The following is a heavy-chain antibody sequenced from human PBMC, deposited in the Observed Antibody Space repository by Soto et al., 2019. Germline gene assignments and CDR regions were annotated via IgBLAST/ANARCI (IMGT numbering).Heavy chain of an antibody. CDR1: GFTFSSYS. V-gene: IGHV3-21*01. Sequence: GGSLRLSCAASGFTFSSYSMNWVRQAPGKGLEWVSSISSSSSFIYYADSVKGRFTISRDNAKNSLYLQMNSLRAEDTAVYYCARDSFNRQSSGWYGDAFDIWGQGTMVTVSS. J-gene: IGHJ3*02. CDR2: ISSSSSFI. CDR3: ARDSFNRQSSGWYGDAFDI. D-gene: IGHD6-19*01.